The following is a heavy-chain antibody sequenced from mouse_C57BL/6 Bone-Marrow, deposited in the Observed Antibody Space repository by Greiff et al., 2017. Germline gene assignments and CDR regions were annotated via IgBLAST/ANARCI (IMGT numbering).Heavy chain of an antibody. CDR3: ARDGWKMDY. V-gene: IGHV5-16*01. D-gene: IGHD1-1*02. Sequence: DVKRVESEGGLVQPGSSMKLSCTASGFTFSDYYMAWVRQVPEKGLEWVANINYDGSSTYYLDSLKSRFIISRDNAKNILFLQMSSLKSEDTATYYCARDGWKMDYWGQGTSVTVSS. CDR2: INYDGSST. J-gene: IGHJ4*01. CDR1: GFTFSDYY.